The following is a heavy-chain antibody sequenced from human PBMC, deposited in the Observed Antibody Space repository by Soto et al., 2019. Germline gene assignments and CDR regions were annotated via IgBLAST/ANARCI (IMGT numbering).Heavy chain of an antibody. V-gene: IGHV1-18*01. CDR2: ISAYNGNT. CDR1: GYSFTTYG. D-gene: IGHD6-6*01. CDR3: AREGPSPYYYYGMDV. Sequence: QVQLVQSGGEVKKPGASVKVSCKTSGYSFTTYGISWVRQAPGQGLEWMGWISAYNGNTNYAQKLQDRVTMTTDTTTSTAYMELRSLSSYDTAVYYCAREGPSPYYYYGMDVWGQGSTVTVSS. J-gene: IGHJ6*02.